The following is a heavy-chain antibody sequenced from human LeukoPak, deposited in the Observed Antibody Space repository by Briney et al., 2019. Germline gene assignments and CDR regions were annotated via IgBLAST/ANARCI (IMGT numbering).Heavy chain of an antibody. Sequence: SETLSLTCAVYGGSLSGSYWSWIRQPPGKGLEWIGEINHSGSTNYNPSLKSRVTISVDTSKNQFSLKLSSVTAADTAVYYCARFNYDSSGYYPLLFDPWGQGTLVTVSS. CDR3: ARFNYDSSGYYPLLFDP. CDR2: INHSGST. D-gene: IGHD3-22*01. J-gene: IGHJ5*02. CDR1: GGSLSGSY. V-gene: IGHV4-34*01.